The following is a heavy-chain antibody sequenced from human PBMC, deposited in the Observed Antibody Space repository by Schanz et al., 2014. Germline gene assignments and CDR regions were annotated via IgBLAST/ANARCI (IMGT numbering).Heavy chain of an antibody. V-gene: IGHV1-18*01. CDR1: GYIFINSG. CDR2: ISVYNHNK. J-gene: IGHJ6*02. D-gene: IGHD3-10*01. CDR3: ARDFDDRRGYGSGYSLGDCMDV. Sequence: QIQLVQSGPEVKKPGATVKVSCKASGYIFINSGISWVRQAPGQGLEWMGWISVYNHNKEYDQKFQGRVTMTTDTSTSTAYMELRSLRSDDTAVYYCARDFDDRRGYGSGYSLGDCMDVWGQGTTVTVSS.